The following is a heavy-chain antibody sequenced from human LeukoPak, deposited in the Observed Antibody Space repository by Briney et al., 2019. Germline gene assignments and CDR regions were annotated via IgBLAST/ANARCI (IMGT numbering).Heavy chain of an antibody. J-gene: IGHJ4*02. Sequence: PSETLSLTCTVSGYSISSGYYWGWIRQPPGKGLEWIGSIYHSGSTYYNPSLKSRVTISVDTSKNQFSLKLSSVTAADTAVYYCVRSMKGINSSGGYDYWGQGTLVTVSS. CDR3: VRSMKGINSSGGYDY. D-gene: IGHD6-6*01. CDR1: GYSISSGYY. CDR2: IYHSGST. V-gene: IGHV4-38-2*02.